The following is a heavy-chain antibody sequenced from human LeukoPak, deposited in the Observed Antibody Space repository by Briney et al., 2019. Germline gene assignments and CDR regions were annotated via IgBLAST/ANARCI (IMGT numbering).Heavy chain of an antibody. CDR1: GGSISSSSYY. Sequence: SKTLSLTCTVSGGSISSSSYYWGWIRQPPGKGLEWIGSIYYSGSTYYNPSLKSRVTISVDTSKSQFSLKLSSVTAADTAVYYCARRLRGYSYGIDYWGQGTLVTVSS. V-gene: IGHV4-39*01. D-gene: IGHD5-18*01. CDR3: ARRLRGYSYGIDY. J-gene: IGHJ4*02. CDR2: IYYSGST.